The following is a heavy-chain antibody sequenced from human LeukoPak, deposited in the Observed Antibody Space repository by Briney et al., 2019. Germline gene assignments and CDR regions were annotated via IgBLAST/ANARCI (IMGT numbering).Heavy chain of an antibody. V-gene: IGHV1-69*05. D-gene: IGHD5-24*01. Sequence: ASVKVSCKASGGTFSSYAISWVRQAPGQGLEWMGGIIPIFGTANYAQKFQGRVTITTDESTSTAYMELSSLRSEDTAVYYCAGGDGYKIPPDYWGQGTLVTVSS. J-gene: IGHJ4*02. CDR2: IIPIFGTA. CDR1: GGTFSSYA. CDR3: AGGDGYKIPPDY.